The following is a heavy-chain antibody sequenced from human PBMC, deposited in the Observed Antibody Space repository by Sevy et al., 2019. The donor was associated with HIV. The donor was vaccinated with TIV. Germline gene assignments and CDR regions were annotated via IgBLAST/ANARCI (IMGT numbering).Heavy chain of an antibody. V-gene: IGHV3-21*01. CDR3: ARAPLIAAAEIDY. CDR1: GFTFSSYS. Sequence: GGSLRLSCAASGFTFSSYSMNWVRQAPGKGLEWVSSISSSSSYIYYADSVKGRFTISRDNPKDSLYLQMNSLRAEDTAVYYCARAPLIAAAEIDYWGQGTLVTVSS. CDR2: ISSSSSYI. D-gene: IGHD6-13*01. J-gene: IGHJ4*02.